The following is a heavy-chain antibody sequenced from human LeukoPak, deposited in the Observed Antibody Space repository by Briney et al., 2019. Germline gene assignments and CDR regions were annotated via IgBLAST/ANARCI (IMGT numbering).Heavy chain of an antibody. CDR3: ARDGGLYCSSTSCYEDNWFDP. V-gene: IGHV1-2*04. CDR2: INPNSGGT. Sequence: ASVKVSCKASGYSFTGYYMHWVRQAPGQGLEWMGWINPNSGGTNYAQKFQGWVTITRDTSISTAYMELSRLRSDDTAVYYCARDGGLYCSSTSCYEDNWFDPWGQGTLVTVSS. D-gene: IGHD2-2*01. CDR1: GYSFTGYY. J-gene: IGHJ5*02.